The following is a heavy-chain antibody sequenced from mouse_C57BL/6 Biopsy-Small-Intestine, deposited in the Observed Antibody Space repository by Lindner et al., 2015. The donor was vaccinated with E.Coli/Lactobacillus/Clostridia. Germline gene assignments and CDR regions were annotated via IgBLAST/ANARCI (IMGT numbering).Heavy chain of an antibody. D-gene: IGHD1-1*01. CDR3: ATNYYGSSYRYFDV. CDR1: VSLTSYA. Sequence: VQLQESGPGLVAPSTEPVHHMHCLWVSLTSYAISWVRQPPGKGLEWLGVIWTGGGTNYNSALKSRLSISKDNSKSQVFLKMNSLQTDDTARYYCATNYYGSSYRYFDVWGTGTTVTVSS. V-gene: IGHV2-9-1*01. J-gene: IGHJ1*03. CDR2: IWTGGGT.